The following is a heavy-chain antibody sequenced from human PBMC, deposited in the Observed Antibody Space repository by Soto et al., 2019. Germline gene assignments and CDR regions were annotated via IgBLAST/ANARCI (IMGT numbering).Heavy chain of an antibody. J-gene: IGHJ4*02. V-gene: IGHV1-18*01. CDR3: ERGGTPIDY. D-gene: IGHD3-16*01. CDR1: GYTFTNFG. CDR2: ISAYNGNT. Sequence: QVQLVQSGAEVKKPGASVKVSCKASGYTFTNFGISWVRQAPGQGLEWMGWISAYNGNTNSAQKFQDRVTMTTDTPTSTAYMELRSLRSYDTAIYYCERGGTPIDYWGQGTLVTVSS.